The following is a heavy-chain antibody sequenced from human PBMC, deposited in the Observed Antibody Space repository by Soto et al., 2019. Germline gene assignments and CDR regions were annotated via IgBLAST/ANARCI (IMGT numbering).Heavy chain of an antibody. J-gene: IGHJ4*02. CDR3: ARRPYGDYDFDY. CDR2: IYYSGST. D-gene: IGHD4-17*01. Sequence: QLQLQESGPGLVKPSETLSLTCTVSGGSISSSSYYWGWIRQPPGKGLEWIGSIYYSGSTYYNPSLKSRVTISVDTSKHQFSLKLSSVTAADTAVYYCARRPYGDYDFDYWGQGTLVTVSS. CDR1: GGSISSSSYY. V-gene: IGHV4-39*01.